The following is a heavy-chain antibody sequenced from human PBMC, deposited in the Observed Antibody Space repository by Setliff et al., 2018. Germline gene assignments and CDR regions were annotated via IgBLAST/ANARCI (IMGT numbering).Heavy chain of an antibody. J-gene: IGHJ5*02. V-gene: IGHV4-59*01. CDR3: ARDGDYFGSGNRFDP. CDR2: ISYSGKT. D-gene: IGHD3-10*01. Sequence: SETLSLTCTVSGGSIDNYYWSWVRQPPGKGLEWLGCISYSGKTNYNPSLKSRVTMSVDTSKNQFSLKVDSVTAADTAMYYCARDGDYFGSGNRFDPWGQGTLVTVSS. CDR1: GGSIDNYY.